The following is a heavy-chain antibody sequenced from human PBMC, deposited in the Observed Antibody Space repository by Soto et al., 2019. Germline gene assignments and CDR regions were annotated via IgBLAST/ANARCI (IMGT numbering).Heavy chain of an antibody. CDR2: STHTGNT. D-gene: IGHD3-10*01. V-gene: IGHV1-18*01. J-gene: IGHJ4*02. CDR1: GYTFTHYV. CDR3: ARSGEHPLDY. Sequence: QVQLVQSGPEVKKPGASVKVSCETSGYTFTHYVINWVRQAPGQGLDWMGFSTHTGNTKYAQKFEGRVAMTIDTSSSTAYMEVRSLRSDDTALYYCARSGEHPLDYWGQGTPVTVSS.